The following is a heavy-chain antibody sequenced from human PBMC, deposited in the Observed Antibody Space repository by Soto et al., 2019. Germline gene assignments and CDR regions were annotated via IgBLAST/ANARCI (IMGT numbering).Heavy chain of an antibody. V-gene: IGHV4-4*02. CDR3: ARACSGRNSLDY. J-gene: IGHJ4*02. Sequence: QVQLQESGPGLVKPSGTLSLTCAVSGGSISSTNWWSWVRQPPGKGLEWIGEIHHSGSTNYNPSLTSLVTIPVNKSQHKSSLNLISMPAAATAVYYCARACSGRNSLDYWGQGTLVTVSS. D-gene: IGHD2-15*01. CDR2: IHHSGST. CDR1: GGSISSTNW.